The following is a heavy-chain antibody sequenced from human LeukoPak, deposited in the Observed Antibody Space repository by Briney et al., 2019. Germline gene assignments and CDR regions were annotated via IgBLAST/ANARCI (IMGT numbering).Heavy chain of an antibody. J-gene: IGHJ3*02. D-gene: IGHD2-15*01. V-gene: IGHV1-2*02. CDR3: AREEGIVVVVARSSAFDI. Sequence: GASVKVSCKASGYTFTGYFMHWVRRAPGQGLEGMGWINPNSGGTNYAQKFQGRVTLTRDTSISTAYMELSRLRSDDTAVYYCAREEGIVVVVARSSAFDIWGQGTMVTVSS. CDR2: INPNSGGT. CDR1: GYTFTGYF.